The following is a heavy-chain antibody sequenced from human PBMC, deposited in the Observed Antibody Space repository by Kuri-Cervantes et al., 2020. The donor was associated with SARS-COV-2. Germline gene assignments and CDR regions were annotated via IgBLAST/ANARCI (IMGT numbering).Heavy chain of an antibody. J-gene: IGHJ6*02. D-gene: IGHD6-6*01. V-gene: IGHV3-21*04. CDR3: ARDSGEQLVLDYYYYYGMDV. Sequence: GESLKISCAASGFTFSSYSMNWVRQAPGKGLEWVSSISSSSSYIYYADSVKGRFTISRDNSKNTLYLQMNSLRAEDTAVYYCARDSGEQLVLDYYYYYGMDVWGQGTTVTVSS. CDR1: GFTFSSYS. CDR2: ISSSSSYI.